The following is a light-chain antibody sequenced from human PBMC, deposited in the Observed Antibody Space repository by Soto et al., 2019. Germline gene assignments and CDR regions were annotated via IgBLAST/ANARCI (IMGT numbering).Light chain of an antibody. CDR1: GSDVGAYNY. Sequence: QSSLTQPASVSGSPGQSITISCTGTGSDVGAYNYVSWYQQHPGKAPTLIISEVSNRPSGLSNRFSGSKSGNTASLTISGLQAEDEADYYCSSYAGSNLGVFGTGTKVTVL. CDR3: SSYAGSNLGV. CDR2: EVS. J-gene: IGLJ1*01. V-gene: IGLV2-14*01.